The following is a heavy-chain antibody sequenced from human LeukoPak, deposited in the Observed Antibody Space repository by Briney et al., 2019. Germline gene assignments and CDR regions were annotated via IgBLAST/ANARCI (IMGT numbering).Heavy chain of an antibody. CDR1: GFTFSSYV. J-gene: IGHJ4*02. V-gene: IGHV3-23*01. CDR2: ISGSGDST. D-gene: IGHD2-15*01. CDR3: AKGKGVVLASYDY. Sequence: GGSLRLSCAASGFTFSSYVMSWVRQAPGKGLEWVSGISGSGDSTYFADSVKGRFTISRDNSKNTLYLQMDSLRAEDTAVYYCAKGKGVVLASYDYSGQGTLVTVSS.